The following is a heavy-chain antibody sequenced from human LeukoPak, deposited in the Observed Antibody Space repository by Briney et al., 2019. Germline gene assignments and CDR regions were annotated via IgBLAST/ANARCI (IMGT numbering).Heavy chain of an antibody. J-gene: IGHJ4*02. CDR2: VSGSASST. V-gene: IGHV3-23*01. CDR1: GFTFSTYA. Sequence: GGSLRLSCAASGFTFSTYAMNWVRQAPGKGLEWVSGVSGSASSTYYADSVKGRFTISRDNSKNTLYLQMNSLRAEDTAVYYCARDRQYNWNYGSYWGQGTLVTVSS. D-gene: IGHD1-7*01. CDR3: ARDRQYNWNYGSY.